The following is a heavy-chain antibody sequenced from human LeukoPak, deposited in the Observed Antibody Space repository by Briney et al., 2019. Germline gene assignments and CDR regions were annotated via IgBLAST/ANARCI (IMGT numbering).Heavy chain of an antibody. J-gene: IGHJ6*03. D-gene: IGHD4-17*01. Sequence: GASVKVSCKASGCTFTSYDINWVRQATGQGLEWMGWMNPNSGNTGYAQKFQGRVTMTRNTSISTAYMELSSLRSEDTAVYYCARSDYGDYWHYYYYMDVWGKGTTVTVSS. CDR2: MNPNSGNT. V-gene: IGHV1-8*01. CDR3: ARSDYGDYWHYYYYMDV. CDR1: GCTFTSYD.